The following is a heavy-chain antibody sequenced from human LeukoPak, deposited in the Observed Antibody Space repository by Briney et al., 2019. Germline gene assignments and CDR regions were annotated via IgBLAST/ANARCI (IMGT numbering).Heavy chain of an antibody. J-gene: IGHJ4*02. V-gene: IGHV4-30-4*01. D-gene: IGHD6-13*01. Sequence: SQTLSLTCTVSGGSISGADYYWSWIRQPPGKGLEWIGYVYHSGLTYYNPSLKSRLAISVDTSKHHFSLKLSSVTAADTAVYYCARDRPGIAAAGGVDWGQGTLVTVSS. CDR2: VYHSGLT. CDR3: ARDRPGIAAAGGVD. CDR1: GGSISGADYY.